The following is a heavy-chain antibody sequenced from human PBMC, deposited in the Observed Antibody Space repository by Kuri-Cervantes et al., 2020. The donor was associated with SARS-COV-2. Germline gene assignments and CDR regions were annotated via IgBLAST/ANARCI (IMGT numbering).Heavy chain of an antibody. Sequence: SETLSLTCTVSGGSISSCYWSWIRQPAGKGLEWIGRIYASGSTNYNPSLKSRVTMSVDTSKNQFSLKLSSVTAADTAVYYCARDADSSGSLDYWGQGTLVTVSS. CDR2: IYASGST. CDR1: GGSISSCY. CDR3: ARDADSSGSLDY. V-gene: IGHV4-4*07. D-gene: IGHD3-22*01. J-gene: IGHJ4*02.